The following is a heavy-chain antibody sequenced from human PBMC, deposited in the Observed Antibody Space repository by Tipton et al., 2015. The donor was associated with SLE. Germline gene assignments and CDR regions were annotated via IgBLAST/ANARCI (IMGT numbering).Heavy chain of an antibody. CDR3: ARHKLGFSWSYFDS. J-gene: IGHJ4*02. V-gene: IGHV4-61*01. CDR2: ISFSGLT. Sequence: TLSLTCTVSGGSISSGSYYWSWVRQPPGKGLEWIGYISFSGLTNYNPSVRSRVSTSMDTSKNQFSLQMSSVTAADTALYYCARHKLGFSWSYFDSWGQGTLVTVSS. CDR1: GGSISSGSYY. D-gene: IGHD3-3*01.